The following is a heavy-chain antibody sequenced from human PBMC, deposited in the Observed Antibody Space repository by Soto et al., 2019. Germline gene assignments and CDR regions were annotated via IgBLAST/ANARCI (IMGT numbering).Heavy chain of an antibody. CDR2: IIGSGAIT. J-gene: IGHJ4*02. D-gene: IGHD2-21*02. CDR1: EFTFNSYA. V-gene: IGHV3-23*01. CDR3: AKDARDTGGNSGIDY. Sequence: GGSLRLSCVASEFTFNSYAMSWVRQAPGMGLEWVSSIIGSGAITYYADSVKGRFTISRDNSKSTLYLQMNSLRVEDTALYYCAKDARDTGGNSGIDYWGQGTLVTVSS.